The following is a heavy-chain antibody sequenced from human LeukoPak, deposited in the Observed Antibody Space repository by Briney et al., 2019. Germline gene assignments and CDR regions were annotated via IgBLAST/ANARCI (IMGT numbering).Heavy chain of an antibody. CDR2: IYYSGST. J-gene: IGHJ4*02. D-gene: IGHD3-22*01. Sequence: SETLSLTCTVSGGSISSYYWSWIRQPPGKGLEWIGYIYYSGSTNYNPSLKSRVTISVDTSKNQFSLKLSSVTAADTAVYYCARGTSSYYYASDSWGQGTLVTVSS. V-gene: IGHV4-59*08. CDR3: ARGTSSYYYASDS. CDR1: GGSISSYY.